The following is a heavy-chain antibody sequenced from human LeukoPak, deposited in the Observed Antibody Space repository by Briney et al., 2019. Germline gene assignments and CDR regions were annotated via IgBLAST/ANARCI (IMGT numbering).Heavy chain of an antibody. CDR3: ARFSGSSNFDY. J-gene: IGHJ4*02. D-gene: IGHD1-26*01. CDR1: GYTFSGYF. Sequence: ASVKVSCRASGYTFSGYFMHWVRQAPGQGLEWMGWIYPNSGGTKYAQKFQGRVTMTRDTSISIIYMELSSLRSDDTAVYYCARFSGSSNFDYWGQGTLVTVSS. CDR2: IYPNSGGT. V-gene: IGHV1-2*02.